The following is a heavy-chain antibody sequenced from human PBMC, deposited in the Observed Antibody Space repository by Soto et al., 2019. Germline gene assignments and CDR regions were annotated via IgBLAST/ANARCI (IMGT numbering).Heavy chain of an antibody. V-gene: IGHV3-11*01. J-gene: IGHJ4*02. CDR3: ARGQTGGYFDY. CDR1: GFTFSDYY. CDR2: ISSSGSTI. Sequence: QVQLVESGGGLVKPGGSLRVSCAASGFTFSDYYMTWIRQAPGKGLEWVSYISSSGSTIYYADAVKGRFTISRDNAKNSVYLQMNSLRAEDTCVYYGARGQTGGYFDYWGQGTLVTVSS. D-gene: IGHD7-27*01.